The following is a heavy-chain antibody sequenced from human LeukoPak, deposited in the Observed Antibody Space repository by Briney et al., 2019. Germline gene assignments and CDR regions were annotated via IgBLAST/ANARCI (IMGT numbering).Heavy chain of an antibody. J-gene: IGHJ4*02. D-gene: IGHD5-24*01. CDR2: ISYDGSNK. Sequence: PGGSLRLSCAASGFTFSSYGMHWVRQAPGKGLEWVAVISYDGSNKYYADSVKGRFTISRDNSKDTLYLQMNSLRAEDTAVYYCAKDQRDGYTPGNFDYWGQGTLVTVSS. V-gene: IGHV3-30*18. CDR3: AKDQRDGYTPGNFDY. CDR1: GFTFSSYG.